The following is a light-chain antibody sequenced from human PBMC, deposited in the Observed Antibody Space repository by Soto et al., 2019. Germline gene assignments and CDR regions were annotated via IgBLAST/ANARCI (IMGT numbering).Light chain of an antibody. CDR2: EVS. V-gene: IGLV2-14*01. Sequence: QSVLTQPASVSGSPGQSITISCTGTSSDIGGFNYVSWYQQHPGKAPKVLIYEVSSRPSGVSNRFSGSKSGNSASLTISGLQAEDEADYYCSSYASSSSYVFGGGTKVTVL. CDR1: SSDIGGFNY. J-gene: IGLJ1*01. CDR3: SSYASSSSYV.